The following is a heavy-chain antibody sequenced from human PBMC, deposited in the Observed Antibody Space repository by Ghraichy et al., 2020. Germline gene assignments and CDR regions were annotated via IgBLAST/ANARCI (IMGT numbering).Heavy chain of an antibody. CDR2: IKSKTDGGTT. CDR1: GFTFSNAW. Sequence: GGSLRLSCAASGFTFSNAWMSWVRQAPGKGLEWVGRIKSKTDGGTTDYAAPVKGRFTISRDDSKNTLYLQMNSLKTEDTAVYYCTTDPTMIVVVREVDYWGQGTLVTVSS. D-gene: IGHD3-22*01. CDR3: TTDPTMIVVVREVDY. V-gene: IGHV3-15*01. J-gene: IGHJ4*02.